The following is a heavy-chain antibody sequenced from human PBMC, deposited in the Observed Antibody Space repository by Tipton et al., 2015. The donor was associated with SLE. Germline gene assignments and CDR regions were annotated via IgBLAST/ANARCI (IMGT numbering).Heavy chain of an antibody. CDR2: IYYSGST. J-gene: IGHJ4*02. CDR1: GGSISSGDYY. D-gene: IGHD5-12*01. Sequence: TLSLTCTVSGGSISSGDYYWSWIRQPPGKGLEWIGYIYYSGSTNYDPSLQSRVTISVDTSKNQFSLKVSSVTAADTAVYYCAGAPSGYYFDSWGQGTLVTVSS. CDR3: AGAPSGYYFDS. V-gene: IGHV4-61*08.